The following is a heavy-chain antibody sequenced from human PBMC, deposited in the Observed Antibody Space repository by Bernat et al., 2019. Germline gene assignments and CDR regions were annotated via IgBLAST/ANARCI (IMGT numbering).Heavy chain of an antibody. CDR1: GDTVSSNSAA. CDR3: TRGFRGGVGGFDY. V-gene: IGHV6-1*01. D-gene: IGHD1-26*01. J-gene: IGHJ4*02. Sequence: QVQLQQSGPGLVKPSQTLSLTCAISGDTVSSNSAAWNWIRQSPSRGLEWLGRTYYRSKWYYDYAVSVNSRITITPDPSKSQFSLQLSSVTPEDTAVDYCTRGFRGGVGGFDYWGQGTLVTVSS. CDR2: TYYRSKWYY.